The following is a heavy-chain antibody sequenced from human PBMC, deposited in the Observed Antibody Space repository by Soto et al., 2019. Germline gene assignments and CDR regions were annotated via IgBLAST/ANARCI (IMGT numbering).Heavy chain of an antibody. D-gene: IGHD1-26*01. V-gene: IGHV4-39*01. Sequence: QLLESGPGLVKPSETLSLTCTVSGGSISSSSYYWGWIRQPPGKGLEWIGSIYYSGSTYYNPSLKSRVTISVDTSKNQFSLKLSSVTAADTAVYYCARREAVGWNYFDYWGQGTLVTVSS. CDR1: GGSISSSSYY. J-gene: IGHJ4*02. CDR2: IYYSGST. CDR3: ARREAVGWNYFDY.